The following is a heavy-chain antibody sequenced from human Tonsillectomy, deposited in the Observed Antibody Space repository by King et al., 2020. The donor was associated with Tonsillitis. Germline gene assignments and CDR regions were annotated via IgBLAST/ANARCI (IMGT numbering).Heavy chain of an antibody. J-gene: IGHJ6*02. D-gene: IGHD2-2*02. V-gene: IGHV3-7*01. CDR1: GFTFTSYW. Sequence: VQLVESGGGLVQPVGSLRLSCAASGFTFTSYWMSWVRQAPGKGLEWVANIKQDGSEKHYVESGKGRFTISRDNAKNSLYLQMNSLRAEDTAVYYCARDQFSCSSTSCYTSHYYYYGMDVWGQGTTVTVSS. CDR3: ARDQFSCSSTSCYTSHYYYYGMDV. CDR2: IKQDGSEK.